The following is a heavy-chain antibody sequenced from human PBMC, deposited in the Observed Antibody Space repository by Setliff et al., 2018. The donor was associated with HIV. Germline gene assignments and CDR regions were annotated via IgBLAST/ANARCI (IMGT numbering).Heavy chain of an antibody. D-gene: IGHD2-15*01. V-gene: IGHV1-69-2*01. J-gene: IGHJ5*02. Sequence: ASVKVSCKTSGYTFTGYYMHWVQQAPGKGLEWMGRVDPEDGETIYAEKFQGRVTITADTSTDTAYMELSSLRSEDTAVYYCARPPKCSGGSCYSGWFDPWGQGTLVTVSS. CDR3: ARPPKCSGGSCYSGWFDP. CDR1: GYTFTGYY. CDR2: VDPEDGET.